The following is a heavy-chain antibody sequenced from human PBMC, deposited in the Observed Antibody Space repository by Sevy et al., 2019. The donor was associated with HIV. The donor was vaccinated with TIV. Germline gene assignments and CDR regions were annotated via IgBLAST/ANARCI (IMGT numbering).Heavy chain of an antibody. D-gene: IGHD2-15*01. CDR3: ARGGYCSGGSCTENFDY. CDR2: IYSGGST. J-gene: IGHJ4*02. CDR1: GFTVSSNY. Sequence: GGSLRLSCAASGFTVSSNYMSWVRQAPGKGLEWVSVIYSGGSTYYADSVKGRFTISRDNSKNTLYLQMNSLRVEDTAVYYCARGGYCSGGSCTENFDYWGQGTLVTVSS. V-gene: IGHV3-53*01.